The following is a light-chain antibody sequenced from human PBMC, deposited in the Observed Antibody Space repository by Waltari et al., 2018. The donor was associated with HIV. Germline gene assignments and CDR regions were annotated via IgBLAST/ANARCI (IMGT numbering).Light chain of an antibody. Sequence: QSALTQPASVSGSPGQSTTIACTGTSSYFGGDNYDSWYPQHPSKAPKLMIYAVSNRPSGVSNRFSGSKSGNTASLTISGLQAEDEADYYCSSYTSSRSYVFGTGTRVTV. V-gene: IGLV2-14*03. J-gene: IGLJ1*01. CDR2: AVS. CDR1: SSYFGGDNY. CDR3: SSYTSSRSYV.